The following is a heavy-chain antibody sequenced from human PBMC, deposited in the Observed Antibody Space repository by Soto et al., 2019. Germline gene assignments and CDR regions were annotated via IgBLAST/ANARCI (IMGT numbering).Heavy chain of an antibody. CDR3: ARDMRGLDGYGYGGYYGMDV. Sequence: EVQLVESGGGLIQPGGSLRLSCAASGFTVSSNYMSWVRQAPGKGLEWVSVIYSGGSTYYADSVKGRFTISRDNSKNTLYLQMNSLRAEDTAVYYCARDMRGLDGYGYGGYYGMDVWGQGTTVTVSS. CDR2: IYSGGST. CDR1: GFTVSSNY. J-gene: IGHJ6*02. D-gene: IGHD5-18*01. V-gene: IGHV3-53*01.